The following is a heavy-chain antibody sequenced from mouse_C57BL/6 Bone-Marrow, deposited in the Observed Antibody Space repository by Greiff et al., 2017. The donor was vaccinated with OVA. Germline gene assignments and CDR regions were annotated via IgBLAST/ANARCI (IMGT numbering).Heavy chain of an antibody. CDR3: TRDHYYGSRSYWYFDV. CDR2: ISSGGDYI. J-gene: IGHJ1*03. Sequence: EVMLVESGEGLVKPGGSLKLSCAASGFTFSSYAMSWVRQTPEKRLEWVAYISSGGDYIYYADTVKGRFTISRDNARNTLNLQMSSLKSEDTAMYYCTRDHYYGSRSYWYFDVWGTGTTVTVSS. CDR1: GFTFSSYA. D-gene: IGHD1-1*01. V-gene: IGHV5-9-1*02.